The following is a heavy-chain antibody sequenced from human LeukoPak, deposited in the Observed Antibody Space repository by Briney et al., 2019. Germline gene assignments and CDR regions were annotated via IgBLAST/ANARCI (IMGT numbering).Heavy chain of an antibody. CDR2: IYYSGST. CDR1: GGSISSYY. V-gene: IGHV4-59*08. CDR3: ARQVSPSYCGGDCYIDY. J-gene: IGHJ4*02. Sequence: SETLSLTCTASGGSISSYYWSWIRQPPGKGLEWIGYIYYSGSTNYNPSLKSRVTISVDTSKNQFSLKLSSVTAADTAVYYCARQVSPSYCGGDCYIDYWGQGTLVTVSS. D-gene: IGHD2-21*02.